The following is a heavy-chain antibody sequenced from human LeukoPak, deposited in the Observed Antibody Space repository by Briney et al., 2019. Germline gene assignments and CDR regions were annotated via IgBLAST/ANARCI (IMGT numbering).Heavy chain of an antibody. Sequence: SETLSLTCGVSSGSLSGYYWRWIRQPPGGGLEWLGEITHSGSPNYNPSLKSRVTISGDTSKKQFSLNLKSVTAADTGVYYCARGVYLWGRGTSVTVSS. J-gene: IGHJ2*01. CDR2: ITHSGSP. D-gene: IGHD5/OR15-5a*01. V-gene: IGHV4-34*01. CDR1: SGSLSGYY. CDR3: ARGVYL.